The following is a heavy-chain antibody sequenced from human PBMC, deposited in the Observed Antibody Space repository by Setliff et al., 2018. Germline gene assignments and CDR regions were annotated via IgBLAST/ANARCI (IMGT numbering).Heavy chain of an antibody. D-gene: IGHD2-21*01. J-gene: IGHJ5*02. CDR2: ISGYGGST. V-gene: IGHV3-23*01. CDR1: GFTFSNSA. CDR3: ARGGHYSPFDP. Sequence: PGGSLRLSCAAAGFTFSNSAMTWVRQGPGKGLEWVSTISGYGGSTYYADSVKGQFTISRDNYKNTLYLQMNSLRAEDTAVYYCARGGHYSPFDPWGQGTLVTVSS.